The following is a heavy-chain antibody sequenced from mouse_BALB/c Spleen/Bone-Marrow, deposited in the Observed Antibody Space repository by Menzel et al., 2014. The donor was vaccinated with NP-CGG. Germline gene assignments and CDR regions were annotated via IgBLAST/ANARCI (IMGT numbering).Heavy chain of an antibody. CDR1: GFNIKDAY. D-gene: IGHD3-3*01. CDR2: IAPANGNT. CDR3: VRSQGQVNF. J-gene: IGHJ3*01. V-gene: IGHV14-3*02. Sequence: VQLQQSGAELVKPGASVKLSCTASGFNIKDAYMHWMRQRPEQGLEWIGRIAPANGNTEYDPKFQGKATITADTSSNTACLQLSSLTSEDTAGYYCVRSQGQVNFWGQGTLVTVSA.